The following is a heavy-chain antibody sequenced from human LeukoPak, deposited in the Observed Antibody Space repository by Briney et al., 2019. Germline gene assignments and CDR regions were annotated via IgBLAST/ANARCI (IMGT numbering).Heavy chain of an antibody. V-gene: IGHV4-34*01. CDR2: INHSGST. Sequence: PSETLSLTCAVYGGSFSGYYWSWIRQPPGKGLEWIGEINHSGSTNYNPSLKSRVTISVDTSKNQFSLKLSSVTAADTAVYYCARYYGGNFDYWGQGTLVTVSS. J-gene: IGHJ4*02. CDR1: GGSFSGYY. D-gene: IGHD4-23*01. CDR3: ARYYGGNFDY.